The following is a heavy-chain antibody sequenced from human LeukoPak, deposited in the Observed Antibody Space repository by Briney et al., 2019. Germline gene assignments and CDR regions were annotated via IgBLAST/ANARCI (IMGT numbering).Heavy chain of an antibody. D-gene: IGHD3-10*01. CDR1: GGSISSYY. CDR2: IYYSGST. CDR3: ASANSGSYGYDAFDI. V-gene: IGHV4-59*12. J-gene: IGHJ3*02. Sequence: PSETLSLTCTVSGGSISSYYWSWIREPPGKGLEWIGYIYYSGSTNYNPSLKSRVTISVDTSKNQFSLKLSSVTAADTAVYYGASANSGSYGYDAFDIWGQGTMVTVSS.